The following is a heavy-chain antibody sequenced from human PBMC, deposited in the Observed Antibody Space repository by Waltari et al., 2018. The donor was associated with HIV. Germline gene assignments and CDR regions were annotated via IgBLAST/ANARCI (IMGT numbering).Heavy chain of an antibody. Sequence: QVQLQQWGAGLLKPSETLSLTCAVYGGSFSGYYWSWIRQPPGKGLAWIGEINHSGSTNYNPSLKSRVTISVDTSKNQFSLKLSSVTAADTAVYYCARGLWEDIVVVPAASDYSNYVNYFDYWGQGTLVTVSS. D-gene: IGHD2-2*01. CDR1: GGSFSGYY. V-gene: IGHV4-34*01. CDR3: ARGLWEDIVVVPAASDYSNYVNYFDY. CDR2: INHSGST. J-gene: IGHJ4*02.